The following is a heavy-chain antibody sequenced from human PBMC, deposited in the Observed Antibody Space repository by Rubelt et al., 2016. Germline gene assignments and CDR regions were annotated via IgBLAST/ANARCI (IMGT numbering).Heavy chain of an antibody. J-gene: IGHJ3*02. CDR3: ARGEVAVNAFAI. D-gene: IGHD6-19*01. CDR1: GASISSSNYN. V-gene: IGHV4-39*07. Sequence: QLQLQESGPELLKPSETLSLTCTVSGASISSSNYNWGWIRQPPGKGLEWIGTIYYTSSGTPYYHPSLKRRLTISVDTSKNQYAVRLSSVTAADTAGYYCARGEVAVNAFAIWGQGTMVTVSS. CDR2: IYYTSSGTP.